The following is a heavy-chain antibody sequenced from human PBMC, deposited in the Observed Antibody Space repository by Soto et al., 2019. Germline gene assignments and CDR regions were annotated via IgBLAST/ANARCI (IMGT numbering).Heavy chain of an antibody. CDR2: IIYSGSS. J-gene: IGHJ5*02. CDR1: GDSLSSRSHF. Sequence: SETLSFTCTVSGDSLSSRSHFWSWIRQPPGKGLEWIGYIIYSGSSNYNPSFRSRVTISLDTSRNQFSLRLSSVTAADTAVYYWARDGPSGIDNWFDPWGQGTLVTVSS. V-gene: IGHV4-61*01. D-gene: IGHD2-15*01. CDR3: ARDGPSGIDNWFDP.